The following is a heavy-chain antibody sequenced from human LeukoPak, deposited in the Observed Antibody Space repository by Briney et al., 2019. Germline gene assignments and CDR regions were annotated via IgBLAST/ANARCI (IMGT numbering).Heavy chain of an antibody. CDR2: IRSKANSYAT. D-gene: IGHD2-8*01. CDR1: GFTFNGSA. V-gene: IGHV3-73*01. CDR3: ASPYCSDGVCYPGY. J-gene: IGHJ4*02. Sequence: GGSLRLSCAASGFTFNGSAMHWVRQASGKGLEWVGRIRSKANSYATAYAASVTGRFTISRDDSKNTAYLLMNSLETEDTAVYYCASPYCSDGVCYPGYWGQGALVTVSS.